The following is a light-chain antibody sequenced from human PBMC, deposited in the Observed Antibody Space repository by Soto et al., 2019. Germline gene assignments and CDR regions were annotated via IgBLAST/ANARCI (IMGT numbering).Light chain of an antibody. Sequence: ELVLTQAPATLSLSPGERATLSCRASQSVSSYLAWYQQKPGQAPRLLIYDASNRATGIPARFSGSGSGTDVTLTISSLEHKDFAINYCQQRSNWPPVTFGGGTKVEIK. J-gene: IGKJ4*01. CDR2: DAS. CDR1: QSVSSY. CDR3: QQRSNWPPVT. V-gene: IGKV3-11*01.